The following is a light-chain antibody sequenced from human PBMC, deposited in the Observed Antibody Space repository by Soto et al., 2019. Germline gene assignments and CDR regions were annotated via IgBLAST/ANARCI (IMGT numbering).Light chain of an antibody. Sequence: SVLTQPASVSGSPEQSITISCTGTSSDVGSYNLVSWYQQHPGKVPKLMIYEVSKRPSGVSNRFSGSKFGNTASLTISGLQAEDEADYYCCSYAGSGIVIFGGGTKVTVL. CDR2: EVS. J-gene: IGLJ2*01. CDR1: SSDVGSYNL. V-gene: IGLV2-23*02. CDR3: CSYAGSGIVI.